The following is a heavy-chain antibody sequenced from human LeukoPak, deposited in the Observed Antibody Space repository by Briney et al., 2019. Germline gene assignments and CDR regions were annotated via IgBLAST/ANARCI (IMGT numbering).Heavy chain of an antibody. Sequence: ASVKVSCKASGYTSTGYYKHWVRQAPGQGLEWMGRINPNNGATNYAQKFQGRVTITGDTSISTAYMELSSLRSDDTAVYYCTRESGSYHGNDYWGQGTLVTVSS. D-gene: IGHD1-26*01. J-gene: IGHJ4*02. V-gene: IGHV1-2*06. CDR2: INPNNGAT. CDR1: GYTSTGYY. CDR3: TRESGSYHGNDY.